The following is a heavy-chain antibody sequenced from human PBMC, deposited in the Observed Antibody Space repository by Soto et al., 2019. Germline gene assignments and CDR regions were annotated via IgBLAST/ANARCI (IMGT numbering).Heavy chain of an antibody. CDR2: IYYSGST. J-gene: IGHJ6*02. V-gene: IGHV4-61*01. CDR3: ARALYYYYGMDV. Sequence: QVQLQESGTGLVKPSEALSLTCTVSGGSVSSGSYYWSWIGQPPGKGLEWIGYIYYSGSTNYNPCLKSRVKISVDTSKNKFSLKLSSVTAADTAVYYCARALYYYYGMDVCGQGTTVTVSS. CDR1: GGSVSSGSYY.